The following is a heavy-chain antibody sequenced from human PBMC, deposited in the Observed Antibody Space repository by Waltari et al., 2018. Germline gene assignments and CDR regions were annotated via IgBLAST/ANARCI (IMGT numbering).Heavy chain of an antibody. V-gene: IGHV3-48*01. J-gene: IGHJ3*01. CDR3: VRDHRHGFDV. CDR1: GFTLGTFN. Sequence: EVQLIESGGNLIEPGGSLRLSCLASGFTLGTFNMNWVRQAPGKGLEWISYITTTSRIIIYADSVRGRLTISRDNAKDSLYLQMNSLRPEDTAVYHCVRDHRHGFDVWGQGTMVTVSS. CDR2: ITTTSRII.